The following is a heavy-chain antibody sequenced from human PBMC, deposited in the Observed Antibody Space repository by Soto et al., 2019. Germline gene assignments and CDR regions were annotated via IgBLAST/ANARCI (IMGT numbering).Heavy chain of an antibody. D-gene: IGHD7-27*01. Sequence: QVQLQESGPGLVKPSQTLSLTCTVSGGSISSGDYYWSWIRQPPGKGLEWIGYIYYSGSTYYNPSLKSRVTISVDTSKHQCSLKLSSVTAADPAVYSCPRDSLGISHGMDVWGQGTTVTVSS. CDR1: GGSISSGDYY. CDR3: PRDSLGISHGMDV. J-gene: IGHJ6*02. CDR2: IYYSGST. V-gene: IGHV4-30-4*01.